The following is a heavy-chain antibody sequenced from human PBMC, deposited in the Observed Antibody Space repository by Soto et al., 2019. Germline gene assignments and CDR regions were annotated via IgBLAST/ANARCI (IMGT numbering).Heavy chain of an antibody. J-gene: IGHJ4*02. Sequence: VGSLRLSCAASGFTFSSSAISWFRQAPVNGLEWVSAVSANGQGIYYADSVRGRFTISRDNSKNTVFLHMDSLSAEDTAVYYCAKDRHYPRDYFHYWGQGTLVTVSS. CDR3: AKDRHYPRDYFHY. CDR2: VSANGQGI. D-gene: IGHD3-10*01. CDR1: GFTFSSSA. V-gene: IGHV3-23*01.